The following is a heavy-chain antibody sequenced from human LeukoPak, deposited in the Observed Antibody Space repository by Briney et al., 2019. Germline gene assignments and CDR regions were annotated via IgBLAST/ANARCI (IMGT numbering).Heavy chain of an antibody. J-gene: IGHJ4*02. CDR3: AKDGEKRIAAAGFFDY. CDR1: GFTLSSYG. Sequence: GGSLRLSCAASGFTLSSYGMHWVRQAPGKGLEWVAFIRYDGSNKYYADSVKGRFTISRDNSKNTLYLQMNSLRAEDTAVYYCAKDGEKRIAAAGFFDYGGQGTLVTVS. D-gene: IGHD6-13*01. CDR2: IRYDGSNK. V-gene: IGHV3-30*02.